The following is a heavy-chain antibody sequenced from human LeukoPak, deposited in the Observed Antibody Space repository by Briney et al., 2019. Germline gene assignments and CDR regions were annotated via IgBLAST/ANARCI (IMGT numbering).Heavy chain of an antibody. Sequence: GESLKISCKGSGYSFTSYWISWVRQMPGKGLEWMGRIDPSDSYTNYSPSFQGHVTISADKSISTTYLQWSSLKASDPAMYYCARRGGYDFNDAFDIWGQGTMVTVSS. CDR3: ARRGGYDFNDAFDI. D-gene: IGHD5-12*01. V-gene: IGHV5-10-1*01. J-gene: IGHJ3*02. CDR2: IDPSDSYT. CDR1: GYSFTSYW.